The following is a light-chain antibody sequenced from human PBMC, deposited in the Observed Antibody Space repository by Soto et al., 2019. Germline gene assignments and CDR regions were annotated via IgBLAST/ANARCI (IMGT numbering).Light chain of an antibody. CDR1: QSVSNY. CDR3: QQRSKWPFT. CDR2: DAS. J-gene: IGKJ3*01. V-gene: IGKV3-11*01. Sequence: EIVLTQSPDTLSLSPGERATLSCRASQSVSNYLAWYQQKPGQAPSLLIYDASNRATGIPARFSGSGSGTDFTITISRLAPEDFGAYYCQQRSKWPFTFGPGPKVDIK.